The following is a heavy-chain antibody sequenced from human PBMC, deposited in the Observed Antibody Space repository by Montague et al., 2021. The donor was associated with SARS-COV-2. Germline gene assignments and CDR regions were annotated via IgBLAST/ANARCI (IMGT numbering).Heavy chain of an antibody. Sequence: PALGKPTQTLTLTCTFSGFSLSTSGMCVSWIRQPPGKALEWLARIDWDXDKYYSTSLKTRLTISKDTSKNQVVLTMTNMDPVDTATYYCARETGTTVSLDYWGQGTLVTVAS. D-gene: IGHD1-7*01. CDR3: ARETGTTVSLDY. V-gene: IGHV2-70*11. CDR1: GFSLSTSGMC. CDR2: IDWDXDK. J-gene: IGHJ4*02.